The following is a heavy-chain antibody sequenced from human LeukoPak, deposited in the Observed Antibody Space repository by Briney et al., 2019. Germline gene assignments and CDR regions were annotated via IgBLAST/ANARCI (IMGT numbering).Heavy chain of an antibody. Sequence: ASVKVSCKASGYTFTSYGISWVRQAPGQGLEWMGWISAYNGNTNYAQKLQGRVTMTTGTSTSTAYMELRSLRSDDTAVYYCARDEPSPDYYYYMDVWGKGTTVTVSS. CDR3: ARDEPSPDYYYYMDV. CDR1: GYTFTSYG. J-gene: IGHJ6*03. V-gene: IGHV1-18*01. CDR2: ISAYNGNT.